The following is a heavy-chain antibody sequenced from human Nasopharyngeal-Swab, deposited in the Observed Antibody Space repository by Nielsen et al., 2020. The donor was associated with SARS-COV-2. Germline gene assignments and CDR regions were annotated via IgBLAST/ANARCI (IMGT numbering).Heavy chain of an antibody. CDR3: ARGGFSGSYSPYYYYGMDV. CDR2: IYYSGST. V-gene: IGHV4-59*01. Sequence: WIRQPPRKGLEWIGYIYYSGSTNYNPSLKSRVTISVDTSKNQFSLKLSSVTAADTAVYYCARGGFSGSYSPYYYYGMDVWGQGTTVTVSS. D-gene: IGHD3-10*01. J-gene: IGHJ6*02.